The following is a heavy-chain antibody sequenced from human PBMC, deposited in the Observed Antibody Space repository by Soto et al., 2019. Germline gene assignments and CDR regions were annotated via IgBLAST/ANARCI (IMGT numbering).Heavy chain of an antibody. CDR1: GFTFSSYW. CDR3: AGGYSSGWAPL. CDR2: IKQDGSEK. D-gene: IGHD6-19*01. Sequence: GGSLRLSCAASGFTFSSYWMSWVRQAPGKGLEWVANIKQDGSEKYYVDSVKGRFTISRDNAKNSLYLQMNSLRAEDTAVYYCAGGYSSGWAPLWGQGTLVTVSS. V-gene: IGHV3-7*03. J-gene: IGHJ4*02.